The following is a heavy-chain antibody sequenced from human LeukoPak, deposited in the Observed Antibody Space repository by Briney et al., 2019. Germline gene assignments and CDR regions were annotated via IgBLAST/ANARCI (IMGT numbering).Heavy chain of an antibody. Sequence: SETLSLTCTVSGGSISSYYWSWIRQPPGKGLEWIGYIYYSGSTNYNPSLKSRVTISVDTSKNQFSLKLSSVTAADTAVYYCARHGAVQLLLWSRGWFDPWGQGTLVTVSS. V-gene: IGHV4-59*08. J-gene: IGHJ5*02. CDR3: ARHGAVQLLLWSRGWFDP. D-gene: IGHD2-2*01. CDR1: GGSISSYY. CDR2: IYYSGST.